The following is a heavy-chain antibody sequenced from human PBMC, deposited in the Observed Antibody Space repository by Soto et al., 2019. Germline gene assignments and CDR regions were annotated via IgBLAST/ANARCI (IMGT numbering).Heavy chain of an antibody. J-gene: IGHJ6*04. CDR1: GYSFTSYW. CDR3: ARRLIVGATNQNYYGMAV. D-gene: IGHD1-26*01. V-gene: IGHV5-10-1*01. CDR2: IDPSDSYT. Sequence: PGQSLKISCNGSGYSFTSYWISWVRQMPRKGLEWMGRIDPSDSYTNYSPSFQGHVTISADKSISTAYLHWSSLKPSDTAMPYCARRLIVGATNQNYYGMAVWGKGPTVTASS.